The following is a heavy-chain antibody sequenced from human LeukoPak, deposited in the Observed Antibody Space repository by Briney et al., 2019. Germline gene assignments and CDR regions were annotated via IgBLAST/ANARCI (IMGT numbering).Heavy chain of an antibody. CDR2: ISYDGSDK. J-gene: IGHJ4*02. D-gene: IGHD6-19*01. V-gene: IGHV3-30*03. CDR3: ARGAVAAKGPPY. Sequence: PGGSLRLSCAASGFTFSSYGMHWVRQAPGKGLEWVAVISYDGSDKYYADSVKGRFTISRDNSKNTLYLQMNSLRAEDTAVYFCARGAVAAKGPPYWGQGTLVTVSS. CDR1: GFTFSSYG.